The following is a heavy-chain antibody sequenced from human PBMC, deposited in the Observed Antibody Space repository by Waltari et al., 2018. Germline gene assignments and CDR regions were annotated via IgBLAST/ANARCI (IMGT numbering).Heavy chain of an antibody. V-gene: IGHV3-23*01. CDR1: GFDLNIYG. J-gene: IGHJ4*02. D-gene: IGHD2-21*01. CDR3: AQGLWYFDY. CDR2: INSRDST. Sequence: EVQLLESGGGLVQPGGSLRLSCVASGFDLNIYGMSWVRQAPGNVLEWVSGINSRDSTNYADSVKGRFTISRDNSKSTLYLHMNSRRVEDTAVYYCAQGLWYFDYWGQGTLVTVSS.